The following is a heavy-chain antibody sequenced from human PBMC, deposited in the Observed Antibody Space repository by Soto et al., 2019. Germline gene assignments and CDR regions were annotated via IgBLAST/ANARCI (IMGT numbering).Heavy chain of an antibody. Sequence: ASVKVSCKASGYTFTSYGISWVRQTPGQGLEWMGWISAYNGNTNYAQKLQGRVTMTTDTSTSTAYMELRSLRSDDTAVYYCARILIVYARNANWFDPWGQGTLVTVSS. D-gene: IGHD2-8*01. J-gene: IGHJ5*02. CDR1: GYTFTSYG. CDR3: ARILIVYARNANWFDP. V-gene: IGHV1-18*01. CDR2: ISAYNGNT.